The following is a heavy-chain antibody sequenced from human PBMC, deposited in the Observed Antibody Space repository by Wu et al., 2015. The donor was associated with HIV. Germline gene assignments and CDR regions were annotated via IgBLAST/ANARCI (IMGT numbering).Heavy chain of an antibody. D-gene: IGHD6-19*01. CDR1: GYTFTSYY. CDR2: INPSGGST. V-gene: IGHV1-46*01. Sequence: QVQLVQSGAEVKKPGASVKVSCKASGYTFTSYYMHWVRQAPGQGLEWMGIINPSGGSTSYAQKFQGRVTMTRDTSTSTVYMELSSLRSEDTAVYYCARSAEFHLTDRIAVARGPLGYWGQGTLVTVSS. J-gene: IGHJ4*02. CDR3: ARSAEFHLTDRIAVARGPLGY.